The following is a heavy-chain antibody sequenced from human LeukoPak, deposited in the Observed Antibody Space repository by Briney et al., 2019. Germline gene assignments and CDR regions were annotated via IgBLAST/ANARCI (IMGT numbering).Heavy chain of an antibody. V-gene: IGHV4-34*01. CDR1: GGSFSGYY. CDR3: ASIHQLRGTDVFDF. J-gene: IGHJ3*01. D-gene: IGHD1-1*01. CDR2: INHSGST. Sequence: SETLSLTCAVYGGSFSGYYWSWIRQPPGKGLEWIGEINHSGSTNCNPSLKSRVSISVDTSKSQLSLKVSSVTAADTAVYYCASIHQLRGTDVFDFWGQGTMVTVSS.